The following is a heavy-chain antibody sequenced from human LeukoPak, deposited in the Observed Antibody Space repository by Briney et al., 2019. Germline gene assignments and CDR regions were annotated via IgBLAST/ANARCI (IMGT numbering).Heavy chain of an antibody. J-gene: IGHJ6*03. CDR1: GGSISSYY. V-gene: IGHV4-59*01. CDR3: ARDRYYYGSGSYSPYYYMDV. Sequence: SETLSLTCTVSGGSISSYYWSWLRQPPGKGLEWIGYIYYSGSTNYNPSLKSRVTISVDTSKNQFSLKLSSVTAADTAVYYCARDRYYYGSGSYSPYYYMDVWGKGTTVTVSS. CDR2: IYYSGST. D-gene: IGHD3-10*01.